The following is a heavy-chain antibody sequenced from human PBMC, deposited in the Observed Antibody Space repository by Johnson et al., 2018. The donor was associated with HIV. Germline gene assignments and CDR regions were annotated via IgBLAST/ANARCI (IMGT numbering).Heavy chain of an antibody. J-gene: IGHJ3*02. Sequence: VQLVESGGGLVKPGGSLRLSCAASGFTFSNAWMHWVRQAPGKGLEWVGRIKSKTDGGTTDYAAPVKGRFTISRDNSKNTLYLQMNSLRAEDTAVYYCAKAIGDAFDIWGQGTMVTVSS. CDR2: IKSKTDGGTT. CDR1: GFTFSNAW. D-gene: IGHD2/OR15-2a*01. CDR3: AKAIGDAFDI. V-gene: IGHV3-15*01.